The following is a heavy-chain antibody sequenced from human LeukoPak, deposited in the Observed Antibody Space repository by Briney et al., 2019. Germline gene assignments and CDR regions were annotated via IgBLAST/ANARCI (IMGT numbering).Heavy chain of an antibody. Sequence: PGGSLRLSCAVSGFTVSSNYMSWVRQAPGKGLEWVSLIHSGGTTDYADSVKDRFTISRDYSKNTVNLQINSLRAEDTAVYYCASERRYCSGDNCYSGLNYWGQGTLVTVSS. J-gene: IGHJ4*02. D-gene: IGHD2-15*01. CDR2: IHSGGTT. CDR3: ASERRYCSGDNCYSGLNY. V-gene: IGHV3-53*01. CDR1: GFTVSSNY.